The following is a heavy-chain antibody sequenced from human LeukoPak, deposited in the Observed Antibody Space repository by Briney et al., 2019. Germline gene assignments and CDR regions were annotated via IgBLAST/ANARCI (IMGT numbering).Heavy chain of an antibody. CDR2: IYYSGST. D-gene: IGHD1-26*01. CDR3: ARGWIVGATFDY. Sequence: SETLSLTCTVSGGSISSYYWSWIRQLPGKGLEWIGYIYYSGSTNYNPSLKSRVTISVDTSKNQFSLKLSSVTAADTAVYYCARGWIVGATFDYWGQGTLVTVSS. V-gene: IGHV4-59*01. CDR1: GGSISSYY. J-gene: IGHJ4*02.